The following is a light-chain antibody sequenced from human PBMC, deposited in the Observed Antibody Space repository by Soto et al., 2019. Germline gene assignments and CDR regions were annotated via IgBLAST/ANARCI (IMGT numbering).Light chain of an antibody. V-gene: IGLV2-14*01. J-gene: IGLJ3*02. CDR1: SSDVGGYNY. CDR3: TSYTSSNTSV. Sequence: QSALTQPASVSGSPGQSITISCTGTSSDVGGYNYVSWYQQHPGKAPKLMIYEVNNRPSGVPNRFSGSKSGNTASLTISGLQAEDEADYYCTSYTSSNTSVFGGGTKVTVL. CDR2: EVN.